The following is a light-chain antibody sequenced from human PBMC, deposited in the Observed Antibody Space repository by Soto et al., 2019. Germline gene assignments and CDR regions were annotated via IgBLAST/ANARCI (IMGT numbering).Light chain of an antibody. CDR3: QQYSDTPYT. Sequence: EIVLTQSPGTQSLSPGETTTVACRASQTVRGTYLAWYQQKPGQAPRLLISGTSTRAAGIPDRFRASGSGTDFTLTSSRMEPEDFAVYYCQQYSDTPYTFGQGTKLEI. J-gene: IGKJ2*01. CDR1: QTVRGTY. V-gene: IGKV3-20*01. CDR2: GTS.